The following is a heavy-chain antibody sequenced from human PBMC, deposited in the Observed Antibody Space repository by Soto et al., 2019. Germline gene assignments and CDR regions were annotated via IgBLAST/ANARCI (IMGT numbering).Heavy chain of an antibody. CDR1: GGTFSSYT. CDR3: ARDVVVVVAGAFDS. J-gene: IGHJ3*02. V-gene: IGHV1-69*08. CDR2: IIPILGIA. D-gene: IGHD2-15*01. Sequence: QVQLVQSGAEVKKPGSSVKVSCKSSGGTFSSYTISWVRQAPGQGLEWMGRIIPILGIANYAQKFQGRVTITADKSTSTAYMELSSLRSEDTAVYYCARDVVVVVAGAFDSWGQGTMVTVSS.